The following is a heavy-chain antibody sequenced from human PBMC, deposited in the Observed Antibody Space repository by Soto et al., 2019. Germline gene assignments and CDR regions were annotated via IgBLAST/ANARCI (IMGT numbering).Heavy chain of an antibody. CDR3: ALDRPNYFGSGGGYYKSGGDH. V-gene: IGHV3-23*01. D-gene: IGHD3-10*01. Sequence: EVQLLESGGGVVQTGGSLRLSCAASGFTFRVYAMSWVRQAPGRGLEWVSSITGNGATTYYPDSVKGRFPISRYNSKNTLFMQMNSLRVEDTAFYYCALDRPNYFGSGGGYYKSGGDHWGQGILVTVSS. CDR1: GFTFRVYA. J-gene: IGHJ5*02. CDR2: ITGNGATT.